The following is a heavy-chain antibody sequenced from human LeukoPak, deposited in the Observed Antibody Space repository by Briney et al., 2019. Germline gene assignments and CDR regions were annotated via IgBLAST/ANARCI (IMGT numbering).Heavy chain of an antibody. D-gene: IGHD3-22*01. CDR3: ARDGYYDSSGYPYFDY. J-gene: IGHJ4*02. CDR1: GYTFTVSY. Sequence: ASVKVSCKPSGYTFTVSYIHWVRQAPGQGLEWTGWINPNSGGTNYAQKFQGRVTMTRDTSISTAYMELSRLRSDDTAVYYCARDGYYDSSGYPYFDYWGQGTLVTVSS. CDR2: INPNSGGT. V-gene: IGHV1-2*02.